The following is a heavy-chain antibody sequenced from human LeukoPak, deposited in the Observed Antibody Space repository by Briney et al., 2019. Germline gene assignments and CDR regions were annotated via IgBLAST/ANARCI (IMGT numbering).Heavy chain of an antibody. V-gene: IGHV3-21*01. CDR3: ARDEGYGLWYFDY. J-gene: IGHJ4*02. CDR1: GFTFSSYS. D-gene: IGHD5-18*01. Sequence: GGSLRLSCAASGFTFSSYSMNWVRQAPGKGLEWVSSISSRSSYIYYADSVKGRFTISRDNAKNSLYLQMNSLRAEDTAVYYCARDEGYGLWYFDYWGQGTLVTVSS. CDR2: ISSRSSYI.